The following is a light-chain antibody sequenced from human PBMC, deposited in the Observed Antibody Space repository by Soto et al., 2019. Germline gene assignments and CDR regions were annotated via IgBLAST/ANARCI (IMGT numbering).Light chain of an antibody. V-gene: IGKV3-11*01. CDR1: QSVSND. J-gene: IGKJ1*01. Sequence: EIVLTQSPATLSLSPGERATLSCRASQSVSNDLGWYQQKPGQAPRPLISDASNRATGIPARFSGSGSGTDFTLTISSLQPEDFAVYYCQQRSIWPRTFGQRTKVDIK. CDR3: QQRSIWPRT. CDR2: DAS.